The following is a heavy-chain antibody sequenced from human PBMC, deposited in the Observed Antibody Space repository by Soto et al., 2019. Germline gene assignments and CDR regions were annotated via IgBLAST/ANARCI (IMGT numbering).Heavy chain of an antibody. J-gene: IGHJ4*02. CDR2: ISSGSSSI. D-gene: IGHD1-26*01. V-gene: IGHV3-48*02. Sequence: EVQLVESGGGLVQPGGSLRLSCAASGFTLSGHSMNWVRQAPGRGLEWVSHISSGSSSIYYADSVKGRFTISRDNAKNSLYLQLDSLRDEDTAFYYCARGYLILDYWGQGTLVTVSS. CDR3: ARGYLILDY. CDR1: GFTLSGHS.